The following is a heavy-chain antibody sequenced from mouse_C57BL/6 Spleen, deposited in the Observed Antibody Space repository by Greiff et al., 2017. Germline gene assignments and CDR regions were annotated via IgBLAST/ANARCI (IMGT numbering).Heavy chain of an antibody. CDR2: IWRGGST. D-gene: IGHD1-1*01. CDR1: GFSLTSYG. J-gene: IGHJ1*03. CDR3: ASTPYYYGSSPYWYFDV. Sequence: QVQLQQLGPGLVQPSQSLSITCTVSGFSLTSYGVHWVRQSPGKGLEWLGVIWRGGSTDYNAAFISSLSISKDNSKSQVFFKMNRLQADDTAIYYCASTPYYYGSSPYWYFDVWGTGTTVTVSS. V-gene: IGHV2-2*01.